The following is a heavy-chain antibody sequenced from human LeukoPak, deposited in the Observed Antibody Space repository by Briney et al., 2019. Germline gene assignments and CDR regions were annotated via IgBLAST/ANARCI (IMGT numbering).Heavy chain of an antibody. CDR1: GXSISIYY. CDR3: ARQSFGVDP. Sequence: PSETLSLTCTVSGXSISIYYWSWIPQPPGKGREWMGYIYYSGSTNYNPSLKSRVTISVDTSKNQISLKLSSVTAADTAVYYCARQSFGVDPWGQGTLVTVSS. V-gene: IGHV4-59*08. CDR2: IYYSGST. D-gene: IGHD3-10*01. J-gene: IGHJ5*02.